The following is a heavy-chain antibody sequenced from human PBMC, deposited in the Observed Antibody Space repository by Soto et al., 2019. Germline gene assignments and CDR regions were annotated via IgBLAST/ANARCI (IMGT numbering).Heavy chain of an antibody. Sequence: QVQLVQSGAEVKKPGSSVKVSCKASGGTFSSYAISWVRQAPGQGLEWMGGIIPIFGTANYAQKIQARVTISAVESTSTAYMELSSLRAADTAVYYCARDGNPVVVPAANLPAMDVWGQGTTVTVSS. V-gene: IGHV1-69*19. D-gene: IGHD2-2*01. CDR1: GGTFSSYA. CDR2: IIPIFGTA. J-gene: IGHJ6*02. CDR3: ARDGNPVVVPAANLPAMDV.